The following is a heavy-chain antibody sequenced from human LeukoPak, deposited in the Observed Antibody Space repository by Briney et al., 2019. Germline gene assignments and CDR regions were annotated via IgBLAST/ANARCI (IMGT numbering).Heavy chain of an antibody. D-gene: IGHD3-9*01. CDR1: GFTFTSSA. CDR2: IVVGSGNT. J-gene: IGHJ4*02. Sequence: GASVKVSCKASGFTFTSSAMQWMRQARGQRLEWIGWIVVGSGNTNYAQKFQERVTITRDMSTSTAYMELSSLRSEDTAVYYCAAVSTIFDEGNYFDYWGQGTLVTVSS. V-gene: IGHV1-58*02. CDR3: AAVSTIFDEGNYFDY.